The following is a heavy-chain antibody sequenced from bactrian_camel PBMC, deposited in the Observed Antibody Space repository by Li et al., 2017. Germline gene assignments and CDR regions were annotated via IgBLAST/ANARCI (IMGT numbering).Heavy chain of an antibody. J-gene: IGHJ4*01. D-gene: IGHD1*01. CDR1: GSPTGQLC. CDR3: AASGSLSWGNLQYWLLREVTYTY. Sequence: VQLVESGGGSEQTGGSLRLSCAVSGSPTGQLCLGWFRQAPGKQREGVATTYVGGGSTYYADSVKGRFTISQDNAKNTVYLQMNSLKPEDTAMYYCAASGSLSWGNLQYWLLREVTYTYWGQGTQVTVS. V-gene: IGHV3S40*01. CDR2: TYVGGGST.